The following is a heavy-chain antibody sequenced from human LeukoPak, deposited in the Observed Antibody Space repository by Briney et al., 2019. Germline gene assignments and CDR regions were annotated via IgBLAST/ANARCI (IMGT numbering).Heavy chain of an antibody. Sequence: AETLSLTCTASGGSISSYYWSWIRQPAGKGLEWISRIYTSGSTTYNPSPKSRVTMSVDTSKNQFSMKLSSVTATDTAVYYCAARCSTGFYYYYSMDVWGKGTTVTVSS. J-gene: IGHJ6*03. D-gene: IGHD1-14*01. CDR1: GGSISSYY. CDR2: IYTSGST. CDR3: AARCSTGFYYYYSMDV. V-gene: IGHV4-4*07.